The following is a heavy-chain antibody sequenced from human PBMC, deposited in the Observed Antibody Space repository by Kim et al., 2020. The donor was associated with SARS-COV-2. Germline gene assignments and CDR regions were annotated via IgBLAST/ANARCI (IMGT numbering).Heavy chain of an antibody. CDR1: GFTFSSYS. Sequence: GGSLRLSCAASGFTFSSYSMNWVRQAPRKGLEWVSSISIVKRYNYYADSGKGRFTISRDNAKYSLYLQMNSLRAEDTAVYYCARSFVDGRITMIVVDLYGMDVWGQGTPVTVSS. J-gene: IGHJ6*02. CDR2: ISIVKRYN. CDR3: ARSFVDGRITMIVVDLYGMDV. D-gene: IGHD3-22*01. V-gene: IGHV3-21*01.